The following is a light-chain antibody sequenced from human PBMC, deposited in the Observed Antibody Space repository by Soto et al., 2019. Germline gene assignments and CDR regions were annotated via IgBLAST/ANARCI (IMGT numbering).Light chain of an antibody. J-gene: IGKJ3*01. V-gene: IGKV3-20*01. CDR2: GAS. Sequence: EIVLTQSPGTLSLSPGERATLSCRASQSVSSNYLAWYQQKPGQAPRILIFGASSRATCIPDRFSGSWSGTDFALTISRLETEDFAVYYCQQYGSSLGAVGPGTIVDIK. CDR3: QQYGSSLGA. CDR1: QSVSSNY.